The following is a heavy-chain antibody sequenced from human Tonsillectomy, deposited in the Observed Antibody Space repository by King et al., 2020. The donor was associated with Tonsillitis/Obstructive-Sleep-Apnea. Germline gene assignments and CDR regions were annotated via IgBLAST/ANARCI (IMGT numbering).Heavy chain of an antibody. V-gene: IGHV3-7*04. CDR2: KKQDGSGK. CDR3: ARSRLAVTHTGVSFRY. Sequence: VQLVESGGGLVQRGGSLRLSCAASGFTFSNYWMSWVRQAPGKGLEWLANKKQDGSGKYFVDYVKGRFTISRDNAKNSLYLQMNSLRAEDTAVYYCARSRLAVTHTGVSFRYWGQGTLVTVSS. J-gene: IGHJ4*02. CDR1: GFTFSNYW. D-gene: IGHD6-19*01.